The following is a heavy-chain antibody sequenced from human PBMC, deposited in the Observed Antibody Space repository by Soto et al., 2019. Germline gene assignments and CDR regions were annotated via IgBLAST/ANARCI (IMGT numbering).Heavy chain of an antibody. Sequence: SGPTLVKPTQTLTLTCTFSGFSLSTSGISVSWIRQPPGKALEWLARIDWDYDKYYSTSLKTRLTISKDTSKNQVVLTMTNMDPVDTATYYCARISAFGGVRPFDYWGQGTLVTVSS. CDR2: IDWDYDK. J-gene: IGHJ4*02. CDR1: GFSLSTSGIS. D-gene: IGHD3-16*01. V-gene: IGHV2-70*11. CDR3: ARISAFGGVRPFDY.